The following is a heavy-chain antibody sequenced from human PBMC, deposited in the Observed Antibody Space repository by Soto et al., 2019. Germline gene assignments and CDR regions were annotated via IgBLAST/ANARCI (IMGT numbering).Heavy chain of an antibody. D-gene: IGHD3-10*01. Sequence: PSETLSLTCTVSGGPISSSSYYWGWIRQPPGKGLEWIGSIYYSGSTYYNPSLKSRVTISVDTSKNQFSLKLSSVTAADTAVYYCARPTMVRGAKSRYYYGMDVWGQGTTVTVSS. CDR3: ARPTMVRGAKSRYYYGMDV. J-gene: IGHJ6*02. V-gene: IGHV4-39*01. CDR2: IYYSGST. CDR1: GGPISSSSYY.